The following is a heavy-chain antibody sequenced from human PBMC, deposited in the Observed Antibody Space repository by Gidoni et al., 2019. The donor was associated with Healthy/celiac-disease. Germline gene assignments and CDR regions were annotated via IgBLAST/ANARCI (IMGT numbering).Heavy chain of an antibody. CDR3: ARDRGKSRLGKDHYFDY. CDR2: T. D-gene: IGHD7-27*01. J-gene: IGHJ4*02. V-gene: IGHV4-61*02. Sequence: TNYNPSLKSRVTISVDTSKNQFSLKLSSVTAADTAVYYCARDRGKSRLGKDHYFDYWGQGTLVTVSS.